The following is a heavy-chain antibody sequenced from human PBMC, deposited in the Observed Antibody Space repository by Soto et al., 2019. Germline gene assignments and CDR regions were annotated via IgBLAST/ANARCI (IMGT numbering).Heavy chain of an antibody. J-gene: IGHJ5*01. CDR2: IDPDDSDT. Sequence: KPGESLKISCKGSGYSFTSYWIGWVRQLPGKGLEWMGIIDPDDSDTRYSPSFQAQVTISADKSINTAYLQWSSLKASDTAMYYCARHVRVPAITNWFDPWGQGTLVTVSS. CDR1: GYSFTSYW. V-gene: IGHV5-51*01. CDR3: ARHVRVPAITNWFDP. D-gene: IGHD2-2*01.